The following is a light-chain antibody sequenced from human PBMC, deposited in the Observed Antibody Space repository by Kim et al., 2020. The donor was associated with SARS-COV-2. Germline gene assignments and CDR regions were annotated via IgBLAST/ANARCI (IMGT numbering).Light chain of an antibody. CDR1: SSDIGGRNY. Sequence: QSALTQPASVSGSPGQSITISCTGTSSDIGGRNYVSWYQQHPGKAPVLIIYDVSYRPSGISNRFSGSKSGNTASLTISGLPAEDEADYYCSSYTRNNVFFGGGTQLTVL. V-gene: IGLV2-14*03. J-gene: IGLJ2*01. CDR2: DVS. CDR3: SSYTRNNVF.